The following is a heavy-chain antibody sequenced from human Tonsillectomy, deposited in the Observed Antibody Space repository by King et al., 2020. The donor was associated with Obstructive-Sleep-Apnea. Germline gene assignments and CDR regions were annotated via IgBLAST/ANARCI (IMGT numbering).Heavy chain of an antibody. D-gene: IGHD6-13*01. CDR3: ARDAGWAAAGTGLGAFDI. J-gene: IGHJ3*02. Sequence: VQLVESGGGLVRPGGSLRLSCAASGFTFSDFYMSWIRQAPGKGLEWVSYVSSRSGYTNYADSVKGRFTISRDNAKNSLYLQMHSLRVEDTALYYCARDAGWAAAGTGLGAFDIWGQGTMVTVSS. CDR1: GFTFSDFY. CDR2: VSSRSGYT. V-gene: IGHV3-11*06.